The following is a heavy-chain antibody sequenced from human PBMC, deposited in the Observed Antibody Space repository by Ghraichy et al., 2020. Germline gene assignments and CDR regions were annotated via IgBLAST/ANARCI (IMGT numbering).Heavy chain of an antibody. D-gene: IGHD5-24*01. J-gene: IGHJ4*02. Sequence: ASVKVSCKVSGYTLTELSMHWVRQAPGKGLEWMGGFDPEDGETIYAQKFQGRVTMTEDTSTDTAYMELSSLRSEDTAVYYCATVWSQRWLRGWNFDYWGQGTLVTVSS. V-gene: IGHV1-24*01. CDR1: GYTLTELS. CDR3: ATVWSQRWLRGWNFDY. CDR2: FDPEDGET.